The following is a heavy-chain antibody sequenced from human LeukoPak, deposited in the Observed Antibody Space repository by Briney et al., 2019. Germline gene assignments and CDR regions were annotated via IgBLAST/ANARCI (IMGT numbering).Heavy chain of an antibody. J-gene: IGHJ4*02. CDR2: INHSGST. CDR3: VRAGYSSSPHDY. V-gene: IGHV4-34*01. D-gene: IGHD6-6*01. CDR1: GGSFSGYY. Sequence: KPSETLSLTCAVYGGSFSGYYWSWIRQPPGKGLEWIGEINHSGSTNYNPSLKSRVTISVDTSKNQFSLKLSSVTAADTAVYYCVRAGYSSSPHDYWGQGTLVTVSS.